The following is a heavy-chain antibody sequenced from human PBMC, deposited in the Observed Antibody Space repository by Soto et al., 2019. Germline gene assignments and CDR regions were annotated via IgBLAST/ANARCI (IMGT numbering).Heavy chain of an antibody. J-gene: IGHJ6*02. CDR3: ARDVLGSSNFDYHYYGMDV. CDR2: INPNSGDT. Sequence: ASVKVSCKASGYTFVSYGISWVRQAPGQGLEWMGWINPNSGDTKYAQKFQGWVTMTRYTSISTAYMELRRLKFDDTAVYFCARDVLGSSNFDYHYYGMDVWGQGTTVTVSS. CDR1: GYTFVSYG. D-gene: IGHD4-4*01. V-gene: IGHV1-2*04.